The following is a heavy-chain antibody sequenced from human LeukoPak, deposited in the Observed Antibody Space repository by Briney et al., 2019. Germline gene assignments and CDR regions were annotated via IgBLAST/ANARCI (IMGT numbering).Heavy chain of an antibody. Sequence: PGGSLRLSCAASGFTFSSYEMNWVRQAPGRGLEWVSYISSSGSTIYYADSVKGRFTISRDNAKNSLYLQMNSLRAEDTAVYYCAREVEKGSSWYYYYYMDVWGKGTTVTISS. J-gene: IGHJ6*03. V-gene: IGHV3-48*03. CDR3: AREVEKGSSWYYYYYMDV. CDR2: ISSSGSTI. D-gene: IGHD6-13*01. CDR1: GFTFSSYE.